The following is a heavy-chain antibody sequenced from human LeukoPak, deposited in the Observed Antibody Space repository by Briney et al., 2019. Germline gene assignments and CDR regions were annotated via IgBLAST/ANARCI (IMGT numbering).Heavy chain of an antibody. D-gene: IGHD2-15*01. J-gene: IGHJ4*02. CDR1: GFTFSGYA. Sequence: GGSLRLSCAASGFTFSGYAMSWVRQAPGKGMEGVSTITGSGGTTYYADSVKGRFTISRDNAKNTLDLQMNSLRVEHTAVYYCAKGRGYCSAGSCYSGFDYWGQGTLVTVSS. V-gene: IGHV3-23*01. CDR2: ITGSGGTT. CDR3: AKGRGYCSAGSCYSGFDY.